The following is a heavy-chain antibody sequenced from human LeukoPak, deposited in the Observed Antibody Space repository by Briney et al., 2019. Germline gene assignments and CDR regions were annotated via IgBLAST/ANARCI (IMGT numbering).Heavy chain of an antibody. V-gene: IGHV3-21*01. J-gene: IGHJ6*03. D-gene: IGHD3-10*01. CDR3: ARDRSYGSGSHAYYYYMDV. CDR2: ISSSSSYI. Sequence: GGSLRLSCAAAGFTFSSYSMNWVRQAPGKGLEWVSSISSSSSYIYYADSVKGRFTISRDNAKNSLYLQMNSLRAEDTAVYYCARDRSYGSGSHAYYYYMDVWGKGTTVTISS. CDR1: GFTFSSYS.